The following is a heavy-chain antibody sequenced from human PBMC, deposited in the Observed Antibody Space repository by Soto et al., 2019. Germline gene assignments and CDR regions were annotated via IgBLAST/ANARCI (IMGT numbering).Heavy chain of an antibody. V-gene: IGHV5-51*01. D-gene: IGHD2-2*03. Sequence: PVESLEISCKTSGYSFISYWVAWVRQKPGKGLEWMGTFYPGDSTSTYSPSFQGQVTISVDKSISTAYLHLSSLKASDTAMYYCARIIGYCRNNDCSWTFDIWGQGTMVTVSS. J-gene: IGHJ3*02. CDR1: GYSFISYW. CDR2: FYPGDSTS. CDR3: ARIIGYCRNNDCSWTFDI.